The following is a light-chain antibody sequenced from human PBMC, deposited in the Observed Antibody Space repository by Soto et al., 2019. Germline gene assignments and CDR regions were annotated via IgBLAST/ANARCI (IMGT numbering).Light chain of an antibody. CDR2: AAS. V-gene: IGKV1-17*01. Sequence: DIQMTQSPSSLSASVGDRVTITCRASQGIGNDLGWYQQKPGKAPKRLIYAASSLQSGVPSRFSGRRSGTDFTLTISSLQPEDFATYYCLQHNSYPRAFGQGTKVDIK. CDR3: LQHNSYPRA. J-gene: IGKJ1*01. CDR1: QGIGND.